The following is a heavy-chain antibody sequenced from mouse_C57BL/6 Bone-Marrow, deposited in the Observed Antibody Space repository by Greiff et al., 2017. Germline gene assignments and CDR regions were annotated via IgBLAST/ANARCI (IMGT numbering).Heavy chain of an antibody. CDR3: ARTQIYYYGSPYAMDY. CDR2: IHPNSGST. J-gene: IGHJ4*01. V-gene: IGHV1-64*01. CDR1: GYTFTSYW. D-gene: IGHD1-1*01. Sequence: QVQLQQPGAELVKPGASVKLSCKASGYTFTSYWMHWVKQRPGQGLEWIGMIHPNSGSTNYNEKFKSKATLTVDKSSSTAYMQLSSLTSEDSAVYYCARTQIYYYGSPYAMDYWGQGTSVTVSS.